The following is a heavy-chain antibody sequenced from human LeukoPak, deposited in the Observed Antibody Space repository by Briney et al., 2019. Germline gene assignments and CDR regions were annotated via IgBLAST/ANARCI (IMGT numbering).Heavy chain of an antibody. Sequence: RSLRLSCAASGFIFSSYGMHWVRQAPGKGLEWVAVIWYDGSNKYYADSVKGRFTISRDNSKNTLYLQMSSLRAEDTAVYYCARRYCSSTSCYFSNWFNPWGQGTLVTVSS. D-gene: IGHD2-2*01. J-gene: IGHJ5*02. CDR2: IWYDGSNK. CDR3: ARRYCSSTSCYFSNWFNP. V-gene: IGHV3-33*01. CDR1: GFIFSSYG.